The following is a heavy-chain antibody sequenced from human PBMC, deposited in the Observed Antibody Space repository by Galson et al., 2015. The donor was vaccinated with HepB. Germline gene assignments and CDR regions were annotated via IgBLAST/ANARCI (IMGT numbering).Heavy chain of an antibody. CDR2: ISHSTLST. D-gene: IGHD4-17*01. CDR1: GFTFSDYY. V-gene: IGHV3-11*06. J-gene: IGHJ4*02. CDR3: ARVADVDYGDHSHFDY. Sequence: SLRLSCAASGFTFSDYYMRWIRQAPGKGLEWLSYISHSTLSTNYADSVKGRITISRDNARNSLYLQLHSLRAEDTAVYYCARVADVDYGDHSHFDYWGQGTLVTVSS.